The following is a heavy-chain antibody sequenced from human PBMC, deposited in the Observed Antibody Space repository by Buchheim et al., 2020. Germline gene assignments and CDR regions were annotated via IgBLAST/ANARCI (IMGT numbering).Heavy chain of an antibody. CDR2: ISYDGSNK. CDR3: AKDKRGSDSRVFDY. Sequence: QVQLVESGGGVVQPGRSLRLSCAASGFTFSSYGMHWVRQAPGKGLEWVAVISYDGSNKYYADSVKGRFTISKANSKHTLYLQMNSLRAEDTAVYYCAKDKRGSDSRVFDYWGQGTL. J-gene: IGHJ4*02. V-gene: IGHV3-30*18. D-gene: IGHD3-22*01. CDR1: GFTFSSYG.